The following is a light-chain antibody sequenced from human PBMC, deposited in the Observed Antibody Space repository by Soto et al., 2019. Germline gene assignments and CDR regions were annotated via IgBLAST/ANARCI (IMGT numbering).Light chain of an antibody. Sequence: DIQMTQSPSTLSASIGDRVTITCRASQSIRSWLAWYQQKPGRAPKLLIYDASSLESGVPSRFSGSGSGTEFTLTISSLQPDDFAIYFCLQDYTYPWTFGQGTKVEIK. CDR1: QSIRSW. CDR3: LQDYTYPWT. J-gene: IGKJ1*01. CDR2: DAS. V-gene: IGKV1-5*01.